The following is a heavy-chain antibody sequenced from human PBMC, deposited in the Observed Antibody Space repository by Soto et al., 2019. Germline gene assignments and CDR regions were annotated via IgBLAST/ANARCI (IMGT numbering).Heavy chain of an antibody. CDR1: GGSISSNY. V-gene: IGHV4-59*01. Sequence: SETLSLTCTVSGGSISSNYWTWIRQPPGKGLEWIGYVYNSGSTNYNPSLKSRVTISEDTSKSQFSLKVNSMTAADTAVYYCAKKHYSGFDYWGQGSLVTVSS. CDR3: AKKHYSGFDY. CDR2: VYNSGST. J-gene: IGHJ4*02. D-gene: IGHD1-26*01.